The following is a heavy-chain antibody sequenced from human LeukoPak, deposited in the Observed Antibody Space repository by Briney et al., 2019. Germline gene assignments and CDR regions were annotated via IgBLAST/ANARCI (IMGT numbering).Heavy chain of an antibody. CDR2: ISYDGSLK. J-gene: IGHJ4*02. Sequence: GGSLRLSCAASGFTFSTYAMHWVRQAPGKGLEWVAVISYDGSLKYYADSVKGRFTISRDNSKNTLYLQTNSLRVEDTAVYYCVGGIRISDYWGQGTLVTVSS. D-gene: IGHD3-16*01. CDR1: GFTFSTYA. V-gene: IGHV3-30*04. CDR3: VGGIRISDY.